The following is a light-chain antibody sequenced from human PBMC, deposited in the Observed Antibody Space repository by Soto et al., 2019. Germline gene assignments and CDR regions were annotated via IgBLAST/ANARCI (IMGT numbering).Light chain of an antibody. Sequence: VLTQSPDTLSLSPGERATLSCRASERISSNFLAWYQQRPGQAPRLLIYGASTRASGIPDRFSGSGSGTDFALTISRLEPEEFAVFYCQQYGTSPFTFGPGTTVEIK. J-gene: IGKJ3*01. V-gene: IGKV3-20*01. CDR1: ERISSNF. CDR2: GAS. CDR3: QQYGTSPFT.